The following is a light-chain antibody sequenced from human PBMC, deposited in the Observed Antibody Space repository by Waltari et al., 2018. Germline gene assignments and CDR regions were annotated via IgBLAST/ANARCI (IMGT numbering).Light chain of an antibody. CDR3: QQYGSAPALT. CDR2: GAS. V-gene: IGKV3-20*01. Sequence: EAVLTQSPGTLSLSPGERATLSCRASQSVNSNYLAWYQQRPGQAPRLLISGASNRATGIPDRFSGSGSGTDFTLTISRLEPEDFAVDYCQQYGSAPALTFGGGTKVEIK. CDR1: QSVNSNY. J-gene: IGKJ4*01.